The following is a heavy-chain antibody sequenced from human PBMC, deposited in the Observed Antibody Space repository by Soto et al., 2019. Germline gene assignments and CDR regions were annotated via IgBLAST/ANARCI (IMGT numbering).Heavy chain of an antibody. J-gene: IGHJ3*01. CDR2: IHSDGSST. CDR1: GFTFSYYW. D-gene: IGHD1-26*01. V-gene: IGHV3-74*01. Sequence: EVQLVESGGGLVQPGESLRLSCAASGFTFSYYWMHWVRQAPGKGLVWVSRIHSDGSSTTYADSVNGRFTISRDNARNTLDLQMNSLRAEDTAVYYCARGDRGAFDLWGQGTVLTVSS. CDR3: ARGDRGAFDL.